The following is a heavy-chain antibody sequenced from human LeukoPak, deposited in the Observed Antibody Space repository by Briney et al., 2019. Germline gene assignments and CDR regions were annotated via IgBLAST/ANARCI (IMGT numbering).Heavy chain of an antibody. Sequence: GGSLGLSCAAPGFMFHDYAIHWVRQAPGKGLEWVSLISGDGGSIFYADSVKGRFTISRDNSKNSLYPQMNSLRSDDTALYYCARESESSGWYDYWGQGTLVTVSS. CDR3: ARESESSGWYDY. V-gene: IGHV3-43*02. D-gene: IGHD6-19*01. CDR1: GFMFHDYA. CDR2: ISGDGGSI. J-gene: IGHJ4*02.